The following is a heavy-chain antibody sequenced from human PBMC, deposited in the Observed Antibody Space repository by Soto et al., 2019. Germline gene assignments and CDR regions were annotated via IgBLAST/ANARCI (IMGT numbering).Heavy chain of an antibody. CDR1: GFTFSSYA. V-gene: IGHV3-23*01. Sequence: EVQLLESGGGLVQPGGSLRLSCAASGFTFSSYAMSWVRQAPGKGLEWVSAISGSGGSTYYADSVKGRFTISRDNSKNTLYLQMNSLRAEDTAVYYCAKDSYSSGWHPWVHFDYWGQGTLVTVSS. CDR3: AKDSYSSGWHPWVHFDY. D-gene: IGHD6-19*01. J-gene: IGHJ4*02. CDR2: ISGSGGST.